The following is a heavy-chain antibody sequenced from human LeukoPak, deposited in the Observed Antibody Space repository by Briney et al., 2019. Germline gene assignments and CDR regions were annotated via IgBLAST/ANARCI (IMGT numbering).Heavy chain of an antibody. CDR3: ARASWSYPFDY. V-gene: IGHV4-34*01. CDR1: GGSFSVYY. J-gene: IGHJ4*02. CDR2: INHSGST. Sequence: SETLSLTCAVYGGSFSVYYWSWIRQPPGKGLEWIGEINHSGSTNYNPSLKSRVTISVDTSKNQFSLKLSSVTAADTAVYYCARASWSYPFDYWGQGTLVTVSS. D-gene: IGHD1-26*01.